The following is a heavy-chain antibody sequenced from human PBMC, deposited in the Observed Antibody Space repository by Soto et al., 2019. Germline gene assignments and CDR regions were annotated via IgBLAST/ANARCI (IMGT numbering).Heavy chain of an antibody. CDR2: ISSSSSYI. CDR3: ARYIFDFWSGYPYGTDV. V-gene: IGHV3-21*01. D-gene: IGHD3-3*01. CDR1: GFTFSSYS. J-gene: IGHJ6*02. Sequence: GGSLRLSCAASGFTFSSYSMNWVRQAPGKGLEWVSSISSSSSYIYYADSVKGRFTISRDNAKNSLYLQMNSLRAEDTAVYYCARYIFDFWSGYPYGTDVWGQGTTVTVSS.